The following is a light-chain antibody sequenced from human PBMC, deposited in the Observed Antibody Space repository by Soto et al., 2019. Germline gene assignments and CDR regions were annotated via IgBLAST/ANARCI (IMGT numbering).Light chain of an antibody. CDR1: QRLSGN. CDR3: QQYNNWPQT. CDR2: GAS. J-gene: IGKJ1*01. V-gene: IGKV3D-15*01. Sequence: EIVMTQSPATLSVSPGERATLSCRASQRLSGNLAWYQQKPGQAPRLLIYGASTRATGIPARFSGSGSGTEFTLTISSLQSEAFTVYYCQQYNNWPQTFGQGTKVDIK.